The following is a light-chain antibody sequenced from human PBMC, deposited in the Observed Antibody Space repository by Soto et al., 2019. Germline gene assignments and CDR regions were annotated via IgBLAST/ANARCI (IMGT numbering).Light chain of an antibody. CDR3: RSYTGSDNFV. CDR1: NSDIGKYNY. CDR2: EVS. Sequence: QSALTQPPSASGSPGQSITISCTGTNSDIGKYNYVSWYQQHPGKAPKLLMYEVSKRPSGVPDRFSGSKSGNTASLTVSGLQAEDEGDYYCRSYTGSDNFVFGGGTKVTVL. V-gene: IGLV2-8*01. J-gene: IGLJ3*02.